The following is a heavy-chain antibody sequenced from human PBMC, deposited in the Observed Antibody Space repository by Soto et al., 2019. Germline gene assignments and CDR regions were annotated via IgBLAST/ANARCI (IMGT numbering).Heavy chain of an antibody. CDR1: EFTFNIFA. V-gene: IGHV3-23*01. CDR2: ISDSGDRT. J-gene: IGHJ4*02. D-gene: IGHD5-12*01. CDR3: VEGGWLHY. Sequence: EVHLLESGGGWVQPGGSLRLSCAASEFTFNIFAMSWVRQAPGKGLEWVSMISDSGDRTYYAGSVRGRFTMSRDNSKNTVYLHMDSLRAEDTAIYYCVEGGWLHYWGQGTLVTVSS.